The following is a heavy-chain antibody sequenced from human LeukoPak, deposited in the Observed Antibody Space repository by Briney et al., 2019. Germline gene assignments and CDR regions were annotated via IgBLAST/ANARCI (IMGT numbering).Heavy chain of an antibody. CDR1: GFTFSSYE. CDR2: ISSSGSTI. Sequence: GGSLRLSCAASGFTFSSYEMNWVRQAPGKGLEWVSYISSSGSTIYYADSVKGRFTISRDNSKNTLYLQMNSLRAEDTAVYYCAKLSGSYYAVLWGQGTLVTVSS. V-gene: IGHV3-48*03. J-gene: IGHJ4*02. CDR3: AKLSGSYYAVL. D-gene: IGHD1-26*01.